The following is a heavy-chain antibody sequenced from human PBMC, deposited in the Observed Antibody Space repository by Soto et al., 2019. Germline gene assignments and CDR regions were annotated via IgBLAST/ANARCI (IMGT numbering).Heavy chain of an antibody. CDR1: GGSISSGGYS. D-gene: IGHD3-10*01. Sequence: QLQLQESGSGLVKPSQTLSLTCAVSGGSISSGGYSWSWIRQPPGKGLEWIGYIYHSGSTYYNPSLKSRVTISVDRSKNQFSLKLSSVTAADTAVYYCARENNVLPGGYFDYWGQGTLVTDSS. V-gene: IGHV4-30-2*01. CDR3: ARENNVLPGGYFDY. CDR2: IYHSGST. J-gene: IGHJ4*02.